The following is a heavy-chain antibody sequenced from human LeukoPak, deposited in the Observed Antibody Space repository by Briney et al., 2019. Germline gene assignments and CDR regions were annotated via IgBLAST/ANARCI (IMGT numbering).Heavy chain of an antibody. CDR2: ISYDGSNK. CDR1: GFPLSSLV. D-gene: IGHD6-13*01. J-gene: IGHJ4*02. CDR3: ARVAAAGMLY. Sequence: GGSLRLSCAASGFPLSSLVMQGGGQAPGKGRGGVAVISYDGSNKYYADSVKGRFTISRDNSKNTLYLQMNSLRAEDTAVYYCARVAAAGMLYWGQGTLVTVSS. V-gene: IGHV3-30*04.